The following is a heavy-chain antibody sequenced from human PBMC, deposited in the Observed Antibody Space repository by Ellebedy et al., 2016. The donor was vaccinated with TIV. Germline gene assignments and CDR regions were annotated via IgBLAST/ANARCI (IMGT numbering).Heavy chain of an antibody. V-gene: IGHV3-30*04. J-gene: IGHJ4*02. CDR2: ISYDGSNK. CDR3: ARSMYSGSYYDY. D-gene: IGHD1-26*01. Sequence: GGSLRLXXAASGFTFSSYAMHWVRQAPGKGLEWVAVISYDGSNKYYADSVKGRFTISRDNSKNTLYLQMNSLRAEDTAVYYCARSMYSGSYYDYWGQGTLVTVSS. CDR1: GFTFSSYA.